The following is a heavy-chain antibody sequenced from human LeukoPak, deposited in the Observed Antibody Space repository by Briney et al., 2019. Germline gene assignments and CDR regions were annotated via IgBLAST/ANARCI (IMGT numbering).Heavy chain of an antibody. D-gene: IGHD4-17*01. V-gene: IGHV3-7*01. CDR2: IKQDGSEK. CDR3: ARSGRDYGDRPFDF. J-gene: IGHJ4*02. CDR1: GFTFSSYW. Sequence: GESLRLACAASGFTFSSYWMSWVRQAPGKGLEWVANIKQDGSEKYYVDSVKGQITISRDNAKNSLYLQMNSLRAEDTAVYYCARSGRDYGDRPFDFWGQGTLVTVSS.